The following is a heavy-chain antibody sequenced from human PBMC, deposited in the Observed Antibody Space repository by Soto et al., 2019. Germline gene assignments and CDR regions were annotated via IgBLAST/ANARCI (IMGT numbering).Heavy chain of an antibody. CDR1: GFTFSSYA. J-gene: IGHJ6*02. CDR2: ISYDGSNK. CDR3: ASGVTKTSYGMDV. V-gene: IGHV3-30-3*01. Sequence: PGGSLRLSCAASGFTFSSYAMHWVRQAPGKGLEWVAVISYDGSNKYYADSVKGRFTISRDNSKNTLYLQMNSLRAEDTAVYYCASGVTKTSYGMDVWGQGTTMTVSS. D-gene: IGHD3-3*01.